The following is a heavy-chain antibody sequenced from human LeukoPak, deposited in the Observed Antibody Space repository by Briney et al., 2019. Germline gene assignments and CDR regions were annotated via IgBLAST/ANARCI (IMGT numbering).Heavy chain of an antibody. Sequence: SGGSLRLSCAASGFTFSSYSMNWVRQAPGKGLEWVSSISSSSSYIYYADSVKGRFTISRDNAKNSLYLQMNSLRAEDTAVYYCASWKTCGDEFDYWGQGTLVTVSS. J-gene: IGHJ4*02. CDR2: ISSSSSYI. D-gene: IGHD4-17*01. CDR3: ASWKTCGDEFDY. V-gene: IGHV3-21*01. CDR1: GFTFSSYS.